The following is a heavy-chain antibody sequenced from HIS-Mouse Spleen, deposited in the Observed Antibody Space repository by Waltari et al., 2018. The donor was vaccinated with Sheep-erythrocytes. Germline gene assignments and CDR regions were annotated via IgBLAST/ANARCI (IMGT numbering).Heavy chain of an antibody. CDR1: GGSISSGGYY. CDR2: IYYSWTT. Sequence: QVQLQESGPGLVKPSQTLSLTCTVSGGSISSGGYYWSWIRQHPGKGLDWIGYIYYSWTTYYNPSRKIRVTISVDTSKNQFSLKLSSVTAADTAVYYCASQPNWGYWYFDLWGRGTLVTVSS. CDR3: ASQPNWGYWYFDL. D-gene: IGHD7-27*01. J-gene: IGHJ2*01. V-gene: IGHV4-31*03.